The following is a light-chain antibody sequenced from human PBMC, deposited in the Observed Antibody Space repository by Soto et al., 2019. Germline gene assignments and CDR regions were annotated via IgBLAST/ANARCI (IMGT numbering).Light chain of an antibody. CDR1: SSNIGSNY. Sequence: QPVLTQPPSASGTPGQRVTISCSGSSSNIGSNYVYWYQQLPGTAPKLLIYRNNQQPSGVPDRFSGSKSGTSASLAFSGLRSEDEADYYCAAWDDSLSGMIFGGGTKLTVL. V-gene: IGLV1-47*01. CDR2: RNN. CDR3: AAWDDSLSGMI. J-gene: IGLJ2*01.